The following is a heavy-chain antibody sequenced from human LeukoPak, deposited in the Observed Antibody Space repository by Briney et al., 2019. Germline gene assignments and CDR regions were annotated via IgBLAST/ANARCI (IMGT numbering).Heavy chain of an antibody. J-gene: IGHJ4*02. D-gene: IGHD5-24*01. V-gene: IGHV4-34*01. CDR3: AAIRDGC. CDR2: INHSGST. Sequence: SETLSLTCAVYGGSFSGYYWSWIRQPPGKGLEWIGEINHSGSTNYNPSLKSRVTISVDTSKNQFSLKLSSVTAADTAVYYCAAIRDGCWGQGTLVTVSS. CDR1: GGSFSGYY.